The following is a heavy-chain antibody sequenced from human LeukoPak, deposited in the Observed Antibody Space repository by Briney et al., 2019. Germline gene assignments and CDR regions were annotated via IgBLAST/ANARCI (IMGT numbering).Heavy chain of an antibody. D-gene: IGHD1-26*01. CDR3: ARVELQEGYGMDV. CDR1: GGSISTTSYY. CDR2: IFYSGST. V-gene: IGHV4-39*02. Sequence: PSETLSLTRTVSGGSISTTSYYWGWIRQPPGKGLEWIGNIFYSGSTYYNPSLKSRVTISIATSKNQFSLKLSSVTAADTAVYYCARVELQEGYGMDVWGQGTTVTVSS. J-gene: IGHJ6*02.